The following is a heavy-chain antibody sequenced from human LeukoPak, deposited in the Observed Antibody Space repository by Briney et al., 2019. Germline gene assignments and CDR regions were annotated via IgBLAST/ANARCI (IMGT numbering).Heavy chain of an antibody. CDR3: ARGDPTGRPGIGFDF. CDR2: FHATRST. D-gene: IGHD1-26*01. V-gene: IGHV4-4*08. J-gene: IGHJ4*02. Sequence: PSETLSLTCTVSGGSISSFYWSWIRQPPGKGLEWIGFFHATRSTNYNPSLKSRVSISVDTSKNQVSLGLNSVTAADTAVYHCARGDPTGRPGIGFDFWGQGTLVTVSS. CDR1: GGSISSFY.